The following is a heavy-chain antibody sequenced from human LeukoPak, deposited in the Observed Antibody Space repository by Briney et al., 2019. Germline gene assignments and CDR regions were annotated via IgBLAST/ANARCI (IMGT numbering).Heavy chain of an antibody. CDR1: GFTFSSYS. V-gene: IGHV3-21*01. CDR3: ARDDSSSWSLRFDY. CDR2: ISSSSSYI. Sequence: PGGSLRLSCAASGFTFSSYSMNWVRQAPGKGLEWVSSISSSSSYIYYADSVKGRFTISRDNAKNSLYLQMNSLRAEDTAVYYCARDDSSSWSLRFDYWGQGTLVTVSS. J-gene: IGHJ4*02. D-gene: IGHD6-13*01.